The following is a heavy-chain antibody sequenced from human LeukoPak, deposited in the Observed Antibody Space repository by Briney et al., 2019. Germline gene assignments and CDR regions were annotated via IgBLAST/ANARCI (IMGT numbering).Heavy chain of an antibody. J-gene: IGHJ6*03. CDR1: GFTFSSYG. CDR2: IRYDGSNK. V-gene: IGHV3-30*02. D-gene: IGHD3-10*01. Sequence: PGGSLRLSCAASGFTFSSYGMHWVRQAPGKGLEWVAFIRYDGSNKYYADSMQGRFTISRDNSKNMLYLQMSSLSVEDTAVYYCAKDEGFITLIQGVGTTYYYYMDVWGKGTTVTVSS. CDR3: AKDEGFITLIQGVGTTYYYYMDV.